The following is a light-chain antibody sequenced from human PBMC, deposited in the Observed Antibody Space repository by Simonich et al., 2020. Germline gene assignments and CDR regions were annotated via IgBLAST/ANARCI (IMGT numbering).Light chain of an antibody. CDR2: KVS. Sequence: DVVMTQSPLSLPVTLGQPASISCRSSQRLVHSDGNTYLNWFQQRPGQPPRRLIYKVSIRDSGVPDRFSGSGSGTDFTLKISRVEAEDVGVYYCMQGTHWPPWTFGQGTKVEIK. J-gene: IGKJ1*01. V-gene: IGKV2-30*02. CDR3: MQGTHWPPWT. CDR1: QRLVHSDGNTY.